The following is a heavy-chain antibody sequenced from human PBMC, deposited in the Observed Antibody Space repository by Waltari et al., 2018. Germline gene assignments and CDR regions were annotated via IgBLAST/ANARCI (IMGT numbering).Heavy chain of an antibody. D-gene: IGHD1-26*01. V-gene: IGHV1-8*03. CDR1: GYTSTSYA. CDR3: ARAKAGIREPRIPGYNWFDP. Sequence: QVQLVQCGAEVKKPGASVKVSCKASGYTSTSYAINWVPQATSQGLAWMGWMNPNSGNTGYAQKFQGRVTITRNTSISTAYMELSSLRSEDTAVYYCARAKAGIREPRIPGYNWFDPWGQGTLVTVSS. J-gene: IGHJ5*02. CDR2: MNPNSGNT.